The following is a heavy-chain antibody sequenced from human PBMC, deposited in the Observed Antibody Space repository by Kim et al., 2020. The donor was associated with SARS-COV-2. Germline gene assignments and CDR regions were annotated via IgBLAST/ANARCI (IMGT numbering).Heavy chain of an antibody. CDR3: AKDLGGSLRTVA. V-gene: IGHV3-30*18. Sequence: GGSLRLSCAASGFTFSSYGMHWVRQAPGKGLEWVAVISYDGSNKYYADSVKGRFTISRDNSKNTLYLQMNSLRAEDTAVYYCAKDLGGSLRTVAWGQGTTVTVSS. D-gene: IGHD4-17*01. J-gene: IGHJ6*02. CDR2: ISYDGSNK. CDR1: GFTFSSYG.